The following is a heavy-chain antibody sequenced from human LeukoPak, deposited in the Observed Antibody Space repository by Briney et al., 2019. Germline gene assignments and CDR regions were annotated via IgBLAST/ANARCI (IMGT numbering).Heavy chain of an antibody. Sequence: GGSLRLSCAASGVTFSGSGVHWVRQASGKGLEWVGRIRSKANSYATAFPASVKGRFTISRDDSKNTAYLQMNSLKTEDTAVYYCTVYYHGSRVGYWGQGILVTVSS. J-gene: IGHJ4*02. CDR1: GVTFSGSG. CDR3: TVYYHGSRVGY. CDR2: IRSKANSYAT. V-gene: IGHV3-73*01. D-gene: IGHD3-22*01.